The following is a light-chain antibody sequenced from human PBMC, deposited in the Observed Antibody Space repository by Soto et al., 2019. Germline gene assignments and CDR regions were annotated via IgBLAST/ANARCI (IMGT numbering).Light chain of an antibody. CDR3: QQRSNWPPIP. J-gene: IGKJ5*01. CDR2: DAS. Sequence: EIVLTQSPATLSLSPGERATLSCRASQSVSSYLAWYQQKPGQAPSLLIYDASNRATGIPAMFSGSGSGTDFTLTSISLEPEDFAVYDCQQRSNWPPIPFGEGTRLEIK. V-gene: IGKV3-11*01. CDR1: QSVSSY.